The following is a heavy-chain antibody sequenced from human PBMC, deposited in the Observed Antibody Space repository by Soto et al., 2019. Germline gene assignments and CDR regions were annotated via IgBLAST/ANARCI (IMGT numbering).Heavy chain of an antibody. Sequence: SETLSLTCTVSGGSISSSSYYWGWIRQPPGKGLEWIGSIYYSGSTYYNPSLKSRVTISVDTSKNQFSLKLSSVTAADTAVYYCARLSVAAAGTAFDYWRQGTLVTVSS. D-gene: IGHD6-13*01. CDR2: IYYSGST. CDR1: GGSISSSSYY. J-gene: IGHJ4*02. CDR3: ARLSVAAAGTAFDY. V-gene: IGHV4-39*01.